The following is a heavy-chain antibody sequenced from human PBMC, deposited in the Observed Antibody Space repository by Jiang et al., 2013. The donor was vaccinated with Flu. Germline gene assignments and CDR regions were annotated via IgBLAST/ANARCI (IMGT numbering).Heavy chain of an antibody. CDR3: ARSLLRPGPSDY. CDR2: IYYSGST. J-gene: IGHJ4*02. V-gene: IGHV4-39*01. CDR1: GGSISSSSYY. Sequence: LLKPSETLSLTCTVSGGSISSSSYYWGWIRQPPGKGLEWIGSIYYSGSTYYNPSLKSRVTISVDTSKNQFSLKLSSVTAADTAVYYCARSLLRPGPSDYWGQGTLVTVSS. D-gene: IGHD2-8*02.